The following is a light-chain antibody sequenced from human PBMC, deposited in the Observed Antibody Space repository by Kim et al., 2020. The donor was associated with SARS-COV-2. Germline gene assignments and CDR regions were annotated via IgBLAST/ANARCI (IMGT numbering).Light chain of an antibody. V-gene: IGLV1-40*01. J-gene: IGLJ1*01. CDR2: GNS. Sequence: RVPTPWHQGSSTTGSGYEVTTSQHLPETAPNLLIYGNSNRPSGVPDRFSGSKSGTAASLAITGLQAEDEADYYCQSYDSSLSGYVFGTGTKVTVL. CDR1: SSTTGSGYE. CDR3: QSYDSSLSGYV.